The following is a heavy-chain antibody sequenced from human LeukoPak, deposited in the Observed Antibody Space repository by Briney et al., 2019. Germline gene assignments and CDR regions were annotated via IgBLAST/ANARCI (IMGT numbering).Heavy chain of an antibody. V-gene: IGHV3-23*01. D-gene: IGHD3-10*01. CDR3: ARGGVDHYGSGTYYLMYYFDH. J-gene: IGHJ4*02. CDR2: ISGSGGAT. Sequence: GGSLRLSCAASGFTFDTYGMSWVRQAPGKGLEWVSGISGSGGATYYADSVKGRFTVSRDDPHNTLYLQMNSVRAEDTAVYFCARGGVDHYGSGTYYLMYYFDHWGQGALVTVSS. CDR1: GFTFDTYG.